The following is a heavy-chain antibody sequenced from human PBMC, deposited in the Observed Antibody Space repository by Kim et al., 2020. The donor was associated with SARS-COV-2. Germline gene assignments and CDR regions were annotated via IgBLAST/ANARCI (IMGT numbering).Heavy chain of an antibody. CDR3: ARHVGRGPNY. J-gene: IGHJ4*02. V-gene: IGHV4-34*01. Sequence: SETLSLTCAVYGGSFSGYYWSWIRQPPGKGLEWIGEINHSGSTNYNPSLKSRVTISVDTSKNQFSLKLSSVTAADTAVYYCARHVGRGPNYWGQGTLVTVSS. D-gene: IGHD1-26*01. CDR2: INHSGST. CDR1: GGSFSGYY.